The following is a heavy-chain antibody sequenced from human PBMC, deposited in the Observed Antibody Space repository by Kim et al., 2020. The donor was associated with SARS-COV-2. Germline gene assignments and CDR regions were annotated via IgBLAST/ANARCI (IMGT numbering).Heavy chain of an antibody. D-gene: IGHD6-13*01. CDR3: ARDRAAAGDPPYGMDV. V-gene: IGHV3-21*04. Sequence: GGSLRLSCAASGFTFSSYSMNWVRQAPGKGLEWVSSISSSSSYIYYADSVKGRFTISRDNAKNSLYLQMNSLRAEDTAVYYCARDRAAAGDPPYGMDVWGQGTTVTVSS. J-gene: IGHJ6*02. CDR2: ISSSSSYI. CDR1: GFTFSSYS.